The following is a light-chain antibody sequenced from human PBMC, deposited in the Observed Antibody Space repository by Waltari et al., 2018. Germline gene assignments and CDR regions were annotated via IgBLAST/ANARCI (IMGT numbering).Light chain of an antibody. Sequence: IQVTQSPSFLSASAGDRVSITCRASQNIDNYLNWFQQKPGRAPKLLIYAASTLQSGVPSRFTGSQFGTDFTLTISSLEEEDLATYYCQQSKRVPYTFGQGTKVQIK. V-gene: IGKV1-39*01. CDR3: QQSKRVPYT. CDR1: QNIDNY. J-gene: IGKJ2*01. CDR2: AAS.